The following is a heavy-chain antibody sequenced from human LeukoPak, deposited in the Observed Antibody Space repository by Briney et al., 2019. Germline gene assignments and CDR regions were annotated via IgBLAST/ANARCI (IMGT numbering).Heavy chain of an antibody. J-gene: IGHJ6*02. CDR1: GGTFSSYT. D-gene: IGHD5-18*01. CDR2: IIPILGIA. V-gene: IGHV1-69*02. CDR3: ARGFPAGMVTGYYGMDV. Sequence: SVKVSCKASGGTFSSYTISWVRQAPGQGLEWMGRIIPILGIANYAQKFQGRVTITADKSTSTAYMELSSVRSEDTAVYYCARGFPAGMVTGYYGMDVWGQGTTVTVSS.